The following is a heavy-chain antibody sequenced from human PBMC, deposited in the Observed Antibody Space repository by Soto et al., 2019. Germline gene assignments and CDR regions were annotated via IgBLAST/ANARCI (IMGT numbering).Heavy chain of an antibody. Sequence: EVQLVESGGGLVQPGRSLRLSCAASGFTFDDYAMHWVRQAPGKGLEWVSGISWNSGSIGYADSVKGRFTISRDNAKNSLYLQMNSLRAEDTALYYCTGSRDDILTAAAEGGVIWGQGTMVTVSS. CDR2: ISWNSGSI. V-gene: IGHV3-9*01. D-gene: IGHD3-9*01. J-gene: IGHJ3*02. CDR3: TGSRDDILTAAAEGGVI. CDR1: GFTFDDYA.